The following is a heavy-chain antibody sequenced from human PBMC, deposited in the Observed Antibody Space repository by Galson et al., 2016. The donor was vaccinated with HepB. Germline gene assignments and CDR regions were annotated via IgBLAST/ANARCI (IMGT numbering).Heavy chain of an antibody. V-gene: IGHV3-72*01. CDR2: SRDKPNSYTT. CDR1: GFTVSNNY. J-gene: IGHJ6*02. CDR3: TRGYCSSSGCPDYYGMDV. Sequence: SLRLSCAASGFTVSNNYMSWVRQAPGKGLEWVGRSRDKPNSYTTEYAASVKGRFSISRDDSKNSVHLDMNSLTTEDTAVYYCTRGYCSSSGCPDYYGMDVWGQGTTVTVSS. D-gene: IGHD2-2*01.